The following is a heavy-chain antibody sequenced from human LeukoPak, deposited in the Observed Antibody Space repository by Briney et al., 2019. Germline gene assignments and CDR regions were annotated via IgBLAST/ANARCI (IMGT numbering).Heavy chain of an antibody. Sequence: GASVKVSCKASGCTFTSYGFSWVRQAPGQGLEWMGWISAYNGNTNYAQKLQGRVTMTTDTSTSTAYMELRSLRSDDTAVYYCARDPPPLLWFGELSPYYYGMDVWGKGTTVTVSS. D-gene: IGHD3-10*01. V-gene: IGHV1-18*04. CDR2: ISAYNGNT. J-gene: IGHJ6*04. CDR3: ARDPPPLLWFGELSPYYYGMDV. CDR1: GCTFTSYG.